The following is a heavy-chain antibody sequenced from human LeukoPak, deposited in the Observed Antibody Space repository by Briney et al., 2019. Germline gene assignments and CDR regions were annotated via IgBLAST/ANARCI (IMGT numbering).Heavy chain of an antibody. Sequence: SQTLSLTCTVSGGSISSGDYSWSWIRQPPGKGLEWIGYIYYSGSTYYNPSLKSRVTISVYTSKNQFSLKLSSVTAADTAVYYCARASTVTTYYFDYWGQGTLVTVSS. V-gene: IGHV4-30-4*01. CDR1: GGSISSGDYS. CDR2: IYYSGST. D-gene: IGHD4-4*01. J-gene: IGHJ4*02. CDR3: ARASTVTTYYFDY.